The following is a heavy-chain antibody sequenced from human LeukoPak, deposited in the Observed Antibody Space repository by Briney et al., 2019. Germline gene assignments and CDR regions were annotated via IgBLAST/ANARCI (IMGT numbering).Heavy chain of an antibody. V-gene: IGHV3-23*01. D-gene: IGHD1-1*01. CDR3: SKWNGYGDY. J-gene: IGHJ4*02. CDR1: GFSFSNSG. CDR2: ISGGGANT. Sequence: GGSLRLPCAASGFSFSNSGMSWVRQAPAKGLEWVAGISGGGANTHYADSVKGRFTISRDNSKNTLFLQMNSLRDEDTAIYYCSKWNGYGDYWGQGTLVTVSS.